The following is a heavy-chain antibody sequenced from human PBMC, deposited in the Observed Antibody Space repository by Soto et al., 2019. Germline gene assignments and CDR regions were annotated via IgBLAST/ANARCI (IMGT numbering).Heavy chain of an antibody. Sequence: LSLTCTVSGGSISSGGYYWSWIRQHPGKGLEWIGYIYYSGSTYYNPSLKSRVTISVDTSKNQFSLKLSSVTAADTAVYYCARSAPRYWVSSLWGQGTLVTVSS. CDR2: IYYSGST. D-gene: IGHD3-16*02. CDR3: ARSAPRYWVSSL. J-gene: IGHJ4*02. V-gene: IGHV4-31*03. CDR1: GGSISSGGYY.